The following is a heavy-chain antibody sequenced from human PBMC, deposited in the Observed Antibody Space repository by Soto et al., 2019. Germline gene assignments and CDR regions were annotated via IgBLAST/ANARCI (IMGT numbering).Heavy chain of an antibody. CDR1: GYTFTGYY. J-gene: IGHJ4*02. V-gene: IGHV1-2*04. D-gene: IGHD6-6*01. Sequence: QVQLVQSGAEVKKPGASVKVSCKASGYTFTGYYMHWVRQAPGQGLEWMGWINPNSGGTNYAQKFQGWVNMTRDTSISTAYMELSRLRSDDTAVYYCARAKVIAARPPDYFDYWGQGTLVTVSS. CDR2: INPNSGGT. CDR3: ARAKVIAARPPDYFDY.